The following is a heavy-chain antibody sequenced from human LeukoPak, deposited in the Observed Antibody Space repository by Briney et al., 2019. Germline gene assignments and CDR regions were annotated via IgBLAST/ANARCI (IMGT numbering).Heavy chain of an antibody. V-gene: IGHV5-51*01. Sequence: GEALKIPFKGSGNRFTTYWIGWGRRMPGKGLEWRGIIYPGDPDTKYSPSFQGQVTISADKSISTAYLQWSSLKASDTAMYYCARQVGASTKWNYWGQGTLVTVS. CDR3: ARQVGASTKWNY. J-gene: IGHJ4*02. D-gene: IGHD1-26*01. CDR2: IYPGDPDT. CDR1: GNRFTTYW.